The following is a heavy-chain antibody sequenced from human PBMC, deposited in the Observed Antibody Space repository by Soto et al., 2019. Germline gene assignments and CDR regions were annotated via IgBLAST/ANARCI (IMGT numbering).Heavy chain of an antibody. Sequence: SETLSLTCTVSGGSISSYYWHWIRHPPGKGLDWIGYIYYTGNTNYNPSLKSRVTISVDTSKNQLSLKVNSMTAADTAVYYCAREGYYDSSGYSHGLDIWGQGTMVTVSS. CDR1: GGSISSYY. CDR2: IYYTGNT. J-gene: IGHJ3*02. D-gene: IGHD3-22*01. CDR3: AREGYYDSSGYSHGLDI. V-gene: IGHV4-59*01.